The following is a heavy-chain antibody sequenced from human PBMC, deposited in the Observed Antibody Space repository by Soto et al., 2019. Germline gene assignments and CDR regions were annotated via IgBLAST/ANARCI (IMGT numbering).Heavy chain of an antibody. CDR3: ARIITMLRGVISDSYYYGMDV. Sequence: CGPTLVSPTPPLTLTCTFAGFSLSTSGMCVSWMSQTTGEALEWLALIDWDDDKYYSTSLKTRLTISKDTSKNQVVLTMTNMDPVDTATYYCARIITMLRGVISDSYYYGMDVWGQGTTVTVSS. J-gene: IGHJ6*01. D-gene: IGHD3-10*01. CDR1: GFSLSTSGMC. V-gene: IGHV2-70*01. CDR2: IDWDDDK.